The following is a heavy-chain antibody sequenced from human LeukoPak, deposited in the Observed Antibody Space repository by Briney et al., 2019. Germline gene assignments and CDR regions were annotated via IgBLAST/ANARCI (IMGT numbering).Heavy chain of an antibody. CDR3: ARVGNCSTTSGYWRAFDC. Sequence: PGGSLRLSCAASGFTFSGDCVSWVRQAPGKGLEWVANINQDGTEKYYVDSLKGRFTISRDNAKNSLYLQMNSLRAEDTAVYYCARVGNCSTTSGYWRAFDCWGQGTLVTVSS. CDR2: INQDGTEK. V-gene: IGHV3-7*01. D-gene: IGHD2-2*01. CDR1: GFTFSGDC. J-gene: IGHJ4*02.